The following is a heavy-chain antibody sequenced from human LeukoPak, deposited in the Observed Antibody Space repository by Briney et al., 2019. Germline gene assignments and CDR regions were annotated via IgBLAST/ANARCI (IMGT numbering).Heavy chain of an antibody. CDR3: ARDVNYYDSSGYPLP. J-gene: IGHJ5*02. Sequence: SETLSLTCAVYGGSFSGYYWSWIRQPPGKGLEWIGEIHHSGSTNYNPSLKSRVTISVDTSKNQFSLKLSFVTAADTAVYYCARDVNYYDSSGYPLPWGQGTLVTVSS. CDR1: GGSFSGYY. CDR2: IHHSGST. V-gene: IGHV4-34*01. D-gene: IGHD3-22*01.